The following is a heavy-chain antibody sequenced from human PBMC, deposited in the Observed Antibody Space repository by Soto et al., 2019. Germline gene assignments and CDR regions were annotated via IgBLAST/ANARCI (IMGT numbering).Heavy chain of an antibody. Sequence: QVQLVESGGGVVQPGRSLRLSCAASGFTFNTYGIHWVRQAPGKGLEWVAGIWYDGTYTFYADSVKGRFTISRDSSKNTLFLQMNSLRAEDTAVYYCARDCGGDCYPEYYFEYWGQGTLVTVSS. CDR2: IWYDGTYT. CDR1: GFTFNTYG. J-gene: IGHJ4*02. V-gene: IGHV3-33*01. D-gene: IGHD2-21*02. CDR3: ARDCGGDCYPEYYFEY.